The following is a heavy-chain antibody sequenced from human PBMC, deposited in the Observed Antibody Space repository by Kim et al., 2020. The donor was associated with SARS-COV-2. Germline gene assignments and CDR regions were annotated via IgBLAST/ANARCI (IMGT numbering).Heavy chain of an antibody. CDR1: GGTFSSYA. D-gene: IGHD3-22*01. Sequence: SVKVSCKASGGTFSSYAISWVRQAPGQGLEWMGRIIPILGIANYAQKFQGRVTITADKSTSTAYMELSSLRSEDTAVYYCARAKHTMIVQMGAFDIWGQGTMVTVSS. CDR3: ARAKHTMIVQMGAFDI. V-gene: IGHV1-69*04. J-gene: IGHJ3*02. CDR2: IIPILGIA.